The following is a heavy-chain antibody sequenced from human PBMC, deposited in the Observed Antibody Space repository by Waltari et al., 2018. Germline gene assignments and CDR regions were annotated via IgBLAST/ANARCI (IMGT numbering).Heavy chain of an antibody. Sequence: EVQLVESGGGLVEPGGSWRVPCAASGFTVCSYWMSWVRQAPGKGPEWVANIKKDGSEEYYVDSVRGRFTISRDNAKNSLYLQMNSLRPEDTAVYYCARDQWFAFDIWGQGTMVTVSS. CDR2: IKKDGSEE. D-gene: IGHD3-22*01. V-gene: IGHV3-7*01. CDR1: GFTVCSYW. J-gene: IGHJ3*02. CDR3: ARDQWFAFDI.